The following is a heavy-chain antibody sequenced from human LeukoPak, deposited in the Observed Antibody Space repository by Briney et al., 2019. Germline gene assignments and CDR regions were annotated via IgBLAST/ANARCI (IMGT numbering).Heavy chain of an antibody. Sequence: GGSLRLSCAASGFTFSSYSLNWVRQAPGKGLEWVSSISGSSYISYEDSVKGRLTISSDNAKNSLYLQVNSLRAEDTAVYSCARDSYGDYSFDQWGQGTLVSVPS. CDR2: ISGSSYI. V-gene: IGHV3-21*01. CDR3: ARDSYGDYSFDQ. D-gene: IGHD4-17*01. CDR1: GFTFSSYS. J-gene: IGHJ4*02.